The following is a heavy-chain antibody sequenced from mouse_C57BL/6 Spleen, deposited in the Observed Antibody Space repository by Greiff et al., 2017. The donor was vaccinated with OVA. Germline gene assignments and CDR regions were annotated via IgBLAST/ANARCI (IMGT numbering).Heavy chain of an antibody. Sequence: EVQRVESGTVLARPGASVKMSCKTSGYTFTSYWMHWVKQRPGQGLEWIGAIYPGNSDTSYNQKFQGKATLTAVTSASTAYMELSSLTTEDSAVYYCTRWDYYGSSDWYFDVWGTGTTVTVSS. V-gene: IGHV1-5*01. CDR3: TRWDYYGSSDWYFDV. J-gene: IGHJ1*03. D-gene: IGHD1-1*01. CDR1: GYTFTSYW. CDR2: IYPGNSDT.